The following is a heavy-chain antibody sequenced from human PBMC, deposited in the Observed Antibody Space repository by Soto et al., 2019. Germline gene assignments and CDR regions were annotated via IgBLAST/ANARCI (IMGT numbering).Heavy chain of an antibody. CDR2: ISYDEIDK. D-gene: IGHD6-13*01. CDR1: GFTFTSHA. J-gene: IGHJ4*02. Sequence: PGGSLRLSCAASGFTFTSHAMHWVRQTPGKGLEWVAAISYDEIDKKYASSVKGRFTVSRDNVKNTLSLQMNSLRPEDTAVYYCVRSGGIWYAFDYWGQRTLVTVSS. CDR3: VRSGGIWYAFDY. V-gene: IGHV3-30*03.